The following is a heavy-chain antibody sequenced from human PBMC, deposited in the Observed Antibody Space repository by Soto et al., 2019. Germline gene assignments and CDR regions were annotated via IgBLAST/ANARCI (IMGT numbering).Heavy chain of an antibody. CDR1: GGSISSGEYY. D-gene: IGHD2-15*01. CDR3: ARGTTGGSGYSV. CDR2: ILHNGDT. J-gene: IGHJ4*02. Sequence: ASETMSLTCTVSGGSISSGEYYWTWIRQPPGKGLEWIGYILHNGDTYYNTSLQSRVSISMDTSRTQFALRLTSVTAADTAVYYCARGTTGGSGYSVWGRGILVTVSS. V-gene: IGHV4-30-4*01.